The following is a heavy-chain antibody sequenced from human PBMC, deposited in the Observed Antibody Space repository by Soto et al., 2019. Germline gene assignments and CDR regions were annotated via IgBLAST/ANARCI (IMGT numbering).Heavy chain of an antibody. CDR2: IYYSGST. Sequence: PSETLSLTCTVSGGSISSSSYYWGWIRQPPGKGLEWIGSIYYSGSTYYNPSLKSRVTISVDTSKNQFSLKLSSVTAADTAVYDCARHSEYQLLCLYWGQGTLVTVSS. J-gene: IGHJ4*02. CDR1: GGSISSSSYY. CDR3: ARHSEYQLLCLY. D-gene: IGHD2-2*01. V-gene: IGHV4-39*01.